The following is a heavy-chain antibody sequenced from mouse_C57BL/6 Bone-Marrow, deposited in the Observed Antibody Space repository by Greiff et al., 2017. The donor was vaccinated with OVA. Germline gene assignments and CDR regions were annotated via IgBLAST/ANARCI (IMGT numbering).Heavy chain of an antibody. V-gene: IGHV7-3*01. CDR2: IRNKANGYTT. CDR1: GFTFTDYY. D-gene: IGHD1-1*01. J-gene: IGHJ3*01. CDR3: ARDENYGSSYWFAY. Sequence: EVQGVESGGGLVQPGGSLSLSCAASGFTFTDYYMSWVRQPPGKALEWLGFIRNKANGYTTEYSASVKGRFTISRDNSQSILYLQMNALRAEDSATYYCARDENYGSSYWFAYWGQGTLVTVSA.